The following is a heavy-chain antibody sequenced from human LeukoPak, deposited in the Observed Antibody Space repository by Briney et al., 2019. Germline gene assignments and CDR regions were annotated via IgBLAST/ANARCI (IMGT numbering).Heavy chain of an antibody. Sequence: GGSLRLSCAASGFTFSSYWMHWVRQAPGKGLVWVSRINSDGGSTTYADSVKGRFTISRDNAKNTLYLQMNSLRAEDTALYYCASTTNWAAARGYYFDYWGQGTLVTVSS. D-gene: IGHD6-13*01. CDR2: INSDGGST. J-gene: IGHJ4*02. CDR1: GFTFSSYW. V-gene: IGHV3-74*01. CDR3: ASTTNWAAARGYYFDY.